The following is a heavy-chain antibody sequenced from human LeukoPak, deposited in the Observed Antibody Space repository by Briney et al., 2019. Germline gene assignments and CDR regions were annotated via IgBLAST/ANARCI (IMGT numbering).Heavy chain of an antibody. V-gene: IGHV3-48*03. CDR3: ARDWLMSYYDSSGYSDY. Sequence: GGSLRLSCSASGFTFNNSEMNWVRQAPGKGLEWVSYISRSGIAIYYADSVKGRFTISRDNAKNSLYLQMNSLRAEDTAVYYCARDWLMSYYDSSGYSDYWGQGTLVTVSS. D-gene: IGHD3-22*01. CDR2: ISRSGIAI. CDR1: GFTFNNSE. J-gene: IGHJ4*02.